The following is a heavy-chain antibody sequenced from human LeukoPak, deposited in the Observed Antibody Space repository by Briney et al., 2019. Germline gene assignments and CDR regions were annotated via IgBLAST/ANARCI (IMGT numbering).Heavy chain of an antibody. CDR1: GFTFSGSA. D-gene: IGHD1-26*01. V-gene: IGHV3-73*01. CDR3: TRESGTYNWLDP. J-gene: IGHJ5*02. CDR2: IDKKDNFYAT. Sequence: GGSLRLSCAASGFTFSGSAIHWVRQSSGKGLEWVGHIDKKDNFYATTSAASVTGRFTISRDDSKNTAYLQMNSLKTEDTALYYCTRESGTYNWLDPWGQGTLVTVSS.